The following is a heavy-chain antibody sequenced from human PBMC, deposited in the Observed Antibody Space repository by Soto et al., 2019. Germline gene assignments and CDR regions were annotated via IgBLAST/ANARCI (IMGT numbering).Heavy chain of an antibody. CDR3: VQSRCGGDCLEIYSSHAYNGLDV. CDR1: GLSLRTTGVG. J-gene: IGHJ6*02. CDR2: LYWDDDK. V-gene: IGHV2-5*02. Sequence: QVTLKESGPTLVKPTQTLTLTCTVSGLSLRTTGVGVGWVRQPPGKALEWLALLYWDDDKRYSPSLRSRLTIAKDISEKRVVLTMTKMDTVDTATYYCVQSRCGGDCLEIYSSHAYNGLDVWGQGTTVTVSS. D-gene: IGHD2-21*02.